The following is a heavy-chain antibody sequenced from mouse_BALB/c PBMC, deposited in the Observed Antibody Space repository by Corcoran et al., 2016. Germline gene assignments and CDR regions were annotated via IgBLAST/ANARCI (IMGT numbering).Heavy chain of an antibody. CDR1: GFSLSTSGMG. Sequence: QVTLKESGPGILQPSQTLSLTCSFSGFSLSTSGMGVSWIRQPSGKGLEWLAHIYWDDDKRDNPSLKSRLTISKDTSSNQVFYKITSVDPADTATCYCARRSYYNAMDYGGQGTSVTVSS. J-gene: IGHJ4*01. V-gene: IGHV8-12*01. CDR2: IYWDDDK. D-gene: IGHD2-12*01. CDR3: ARRSYYNAMDY.